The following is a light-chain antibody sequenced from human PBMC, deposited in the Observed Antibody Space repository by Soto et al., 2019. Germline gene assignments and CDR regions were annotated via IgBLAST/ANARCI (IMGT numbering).Light chain of an antibody. CDR2: DDT. CDR1: NVGSKV. J-gene: IGLJ3*02. Sequence: SYELTQLPSVSVAPGQTATISCGGNNVGSKVVHWYQQKPGQAPVLVIYDDTYRPSGIPERFSGSNSGNTATLTISRVEAGDEADYYCQVWHIGSYRVFGGGTKLTVL. CDR3: QVWHIGSYRV. V-gene: IGLV3-21*02.